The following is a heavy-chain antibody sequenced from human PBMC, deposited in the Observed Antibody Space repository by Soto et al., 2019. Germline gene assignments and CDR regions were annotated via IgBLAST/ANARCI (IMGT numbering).Heavy chain of an antibody. D-gene: IGHD6-13*01. CDR1: GGSISSYY. Sequence: SETLSLTCTVSGGSISSYYWSWIRQPPGKGLEWIGYIYYSGSTNYNPSLKSRVTISVDTSKNQFSLKLSSVTAADTAVYYCARGFDIAAAGRGNYFDYWGQGTLVTVSS. J-gene: IGHJ4*02. V-gene: IGHV4-59*01. CDR2: IYYSGST. CDR3: ARGFDIAAAGRGNYFDY.